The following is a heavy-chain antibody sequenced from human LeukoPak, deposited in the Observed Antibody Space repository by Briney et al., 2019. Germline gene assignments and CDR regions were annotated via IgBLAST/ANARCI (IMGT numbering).Heavy chain of an antibody. Sequence: ASVKVSCKASGGTFSSYAISWVRQAPGQGLEWMGRIIPIFGTANYAQKFQGRVTITADESTSTAYMELSSLRSEDTAVYYCARGDVLRFLEWCPFDYWGQGTLVTVSS. D-gene: IGHD3-3*01. CDR3: ARGDVLRFLEWCPFDY. CDR1: GGTFSSYA. J-gene: IGHJ4*02. CDR2: IIPIFGTA. V-gene: IGHV1-69*13.